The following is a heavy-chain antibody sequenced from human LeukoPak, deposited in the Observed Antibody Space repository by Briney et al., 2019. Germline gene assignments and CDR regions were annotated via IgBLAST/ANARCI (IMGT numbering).Heavy chain of an antibody. Sequence: PGGSLRLSCAASGFTFSSYWMSWVRQAPGKGLEWVANIKQDGSEKYYVDSVKGRFTISRDNAKNSLYLQMNSLRAEDTVVYYCARDIGYSSSSGENYWGQGTLVTVSS. D-gene: IGHD6-6*01. CDR1: GFTFSSYW. CDR2: IKQDGSEK. J-gene: IGHJ4*02. CDR3: ARDIGYSSSSGENY. V-gene: IGHV3-7*01.